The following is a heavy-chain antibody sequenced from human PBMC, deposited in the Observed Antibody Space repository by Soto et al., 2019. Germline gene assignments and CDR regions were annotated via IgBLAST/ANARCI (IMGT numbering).Heavy chain of an antibody. CDR1: GGSISSGGYY. V-gene: IGHV4-31*03. CDR2: IYYSGST. D-gene: IGHD1-1*01. Sequence: SETLSLTCTVSGGSISSGGYYWSWIRQHPGKGLEWIGYIYYSGSTYYNPSLKSRVTISVDTSKNQFSLKLSSVTAADTAVYYCARWERGSMGYYYFDYWGQGTLVTVSS. CDR3: ARWERGSMGYYYFDY. J-gene: IGHJ4*02.